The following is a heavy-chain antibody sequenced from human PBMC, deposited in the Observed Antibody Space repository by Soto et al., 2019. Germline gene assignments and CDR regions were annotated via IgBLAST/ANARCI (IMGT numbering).Heavy chain of an antibody. Sequence: HPGGSLRLSCAASGFTFDDYAMHWVRQAPGKGLEWVSGISWNSGSIGYADSVKGRFTISRDNAKNSLYLQMNSLRAEDTALYYCAKDILAGIAVAEFGMDVWGQGTTVTVSS. CDR2: ISWNSGSI. D-gene: IGHD6-19*01. V-gene: IGHV3-9*01. CDR3: AKDILAGIAVAEFGMDV. J-gene: IGHJ6*02. CDR1: GFTFDDYA.